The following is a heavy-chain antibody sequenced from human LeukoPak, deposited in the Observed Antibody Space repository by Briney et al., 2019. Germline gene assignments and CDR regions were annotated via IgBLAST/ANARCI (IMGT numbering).Heavy chain of an antibody. Sequence: GGSLRLSCAASGFIVSSNYMSWVRQAPGKGLEWVSLIYSGGSTYYADSVKGRFTISRDNSKNTLYLQMNSLRAEDTAVYYCAKNRPFGRWLQQIDYWGQGTLVTVSP. CDR3: AKNRPFGRWLQQIDY. CDR1: GFIVSSNY. J-gene: IGHJ4*02. CDR2: IYSGGST. D-gene: IGHD5-24*01. V-gene: IGHV3-53*05.